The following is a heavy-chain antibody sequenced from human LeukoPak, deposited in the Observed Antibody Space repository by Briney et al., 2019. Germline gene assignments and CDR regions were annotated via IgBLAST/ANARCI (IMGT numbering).Heavy chain of an antibody. J-gene: IGHJ4*02. Sequence: PGGSLRLSCAASGFTFSSYWMHWVRQAPGKGLVWVSHINRDGSSTTYADSVKGRFTISRDNAKNTLYLQMNSLRGEDTAVYYCARSYSSSRGTFDYWGQGTLVTVSS. CDR2: INRDGSST. CDR3: ARSYSSSRGTFDY. V-gene: IGHV3-74*03. CDR1: GFTFSSYW. D-gene: IGHD6-6*01.